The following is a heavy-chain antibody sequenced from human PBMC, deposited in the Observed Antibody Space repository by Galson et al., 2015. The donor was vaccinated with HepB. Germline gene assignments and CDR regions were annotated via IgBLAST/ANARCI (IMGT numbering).Heavy chain of an antibody. J-gene: IGHJ4*02. D-gene: IGHD6-19*01. CDR1: GGSISSSSYY. CDR3: ARQIIESSSGWYVAFDY. Sequence: LTCTVSGGSISSSSYYWGWIRQPPGKGLEWIGSIYYSGSTYYNPSLKSRVTISVDTSKNQFSLKLSSVTAADTAVYYCARQIIESSSGWYVAFDYWGQGTLVTVSS. CDR2: IYYSGST. V-gene: IGHV4-39*01.